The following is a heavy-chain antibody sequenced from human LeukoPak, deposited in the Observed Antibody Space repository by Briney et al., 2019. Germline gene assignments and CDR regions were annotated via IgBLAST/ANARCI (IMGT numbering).Heavy chain of an antibody. CDR3: ARAREPSGYPSIRFDP. V-gene: IGHV1-18*01. J-gene: IGHJ5*02. CDR2: ISAYNGNT. Sequence: ASVKVSCKASGYTFTSYGISWVRQAPGQGLEWMGWISAYNGNTNYAQKLQSRVTMTSDTSTSTAYMELRSLRSDDKAVYYCARAREPSGYPSIRFDPLGQGTLVTVSS. D-gene: IGHD3-22*01. CDR1: GYTFTSYG.